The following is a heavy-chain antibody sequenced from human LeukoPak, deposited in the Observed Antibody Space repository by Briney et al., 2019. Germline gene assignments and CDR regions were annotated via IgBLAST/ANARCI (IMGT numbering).Heavy chain of an antibody. CDR2: ISSNGGST. CDR3: AKSTVYWGAQNWFDP. Sequence: PGGSLRLSCSASGFTFSSYAMHWVRQAPGKGLEYVSAISSNGGSTYYADSVKGRFTISRDNSKNTLYLQMNSLRAEDTAVYYCAKSTVYWGAQNWFDPWGQGTLVTVSS. J-gene: IGHJ5*02. V-gene: IGHV3-64*04. D-gene: IGHD7-27*01. CDR1: GFTFSSYA.